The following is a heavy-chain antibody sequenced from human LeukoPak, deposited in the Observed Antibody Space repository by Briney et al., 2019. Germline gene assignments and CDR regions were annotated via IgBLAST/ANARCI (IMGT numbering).Heavy chain of an antibody. CDR2: IEIDGSEI. CDR1: GVTFSDYW. J-gene: IGHJ4*02. CDR3: AAGAGWLIDW. Sequence: PGGSLRLSCAASGVTFSDYWMNWVCQAPGKGMEWVAIIEIDGSEILYVDSVKGRFTISRDNAKNSLYLQMNSLRAEDTAVYYCAAGAGWLIDWWGQGTLVTVSS. V-gene: IGHV3-7*01. D-gene: IGHD6-19*01.